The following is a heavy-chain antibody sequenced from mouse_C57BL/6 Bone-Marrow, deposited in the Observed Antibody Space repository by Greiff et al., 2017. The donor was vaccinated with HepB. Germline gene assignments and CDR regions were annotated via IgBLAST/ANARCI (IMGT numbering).Heavy chain of an antibody. CDR1: GFTFSSYT. Sequence: EVKVEESGGGLVKPGGSLKLSCAASGFTFSSYTMSWVRQTPEKRLEWVATISGGGGNTYYPDSVKGRFTISRDNAKNTLYLQMSSLRSEDTALYYCARHGGDYYAMDYWGQGTSVTVSS. CDR2: ISGGGGNT. V-gene: IGHV5-9*01. CDR3: ARHGGDYYAMDY. J-gene: IGHJ4*01.